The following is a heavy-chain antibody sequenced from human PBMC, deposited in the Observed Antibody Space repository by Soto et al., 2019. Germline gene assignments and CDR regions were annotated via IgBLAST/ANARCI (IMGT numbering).Heavy chain of an antibody. CDR1: GGSISSGDYY. J-gene: IGHJ5*02. V-gene: IGHV4-30-4*01. CDR2: IYYSGST. CDR3: AREVYGDSNWFDP. D-gene: IGHD4-17*01. Sequence: SETLSLTCTVSGGSISSGDYYWSWIRQPPGKGLEWIGYIYYSGSTYYNPSLKSRVTISVDTSKNQFSLKLSSVTAADTAVYYCAREVYGDSNWFDPWGQGTPVTVSS.